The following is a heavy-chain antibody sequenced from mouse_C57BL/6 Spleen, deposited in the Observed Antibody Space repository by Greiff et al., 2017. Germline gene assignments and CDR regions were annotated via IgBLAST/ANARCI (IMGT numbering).Heavy chain of an antibody. V-gene: IGHV1-64*01. Sequence: QVQLQQPGAELVKPGASVKLSCKASGYTFTSYWMHWVKQRPGQGLEWIGMIHPNSGSTNYNEKFKSKATLTVDKSSSTAYMQLSSLTSEDSAVYYGAIGHDGSSYGYIDVWGTGTTVTVSS. CDR2: IHPNSGST. D-gene: IGHD1-1*01. CDR1: GYTFTSYW. CDR3: AIGHDGSSYGYIDV. J-gene: IGHJ1*03.